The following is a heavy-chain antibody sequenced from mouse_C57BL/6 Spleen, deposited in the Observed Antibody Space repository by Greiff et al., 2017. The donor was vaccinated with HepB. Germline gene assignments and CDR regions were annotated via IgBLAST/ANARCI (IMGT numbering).Heavy chain of an antibody. Sequence: EVKLMESGPELVKPGASVKISCKASGYSFTDYNMNWVKQSDGKSLEWIGVINPSYGNTSYNEKFKGKATFTVDQSSSTAYMQLNSLTSEDSAVYYCARRREEYYAMDYWGQGTSVTVSS. V-gene: IGHV1-39*01. CDR2: INPSYGNT. CDR3: ARRREEYYAMDY. J-gene: IGHJ4*01. CDR1: GYSFTDYN.